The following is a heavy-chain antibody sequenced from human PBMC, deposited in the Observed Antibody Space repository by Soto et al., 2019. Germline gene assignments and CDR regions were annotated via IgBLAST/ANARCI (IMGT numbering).Heavy chain of an antibody. D-gene: IGHD1-1*01. J-gene: IGHJ3*02. CDR1: GYSFTSYW. Sequence: GESLKISCKGSGYSFTSYWIGWVRQMPGKGLEWMGIIYPGDSDTRYSPSFQGQVTISADKSISTAYLQWSSLKASDTAIYYCARPSTLDNDVGAFDIWGQGTMVTVSS. CDR3: ARPSTLDNDVGAFDI. CDR2: IYPGDSDT. V-gene: IGHV5-51*01.